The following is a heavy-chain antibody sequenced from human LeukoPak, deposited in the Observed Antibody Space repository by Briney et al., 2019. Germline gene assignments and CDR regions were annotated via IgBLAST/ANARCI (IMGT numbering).Heavy chain of an antibody. CDR2: IYSGGST. Sequence: GGSLRLSCAASGFTVSSNYMSWVRQAPGKGLEWVSVIYSGGSTYYADSVKGRFTISRDNSKNTLYLQTNSLRAEDTAVYYCARDPIYGDYVDYWGQGTLVTVSS. CDR1: GFTVSSNY. J-gene: IGHJ4*02. V-gene: IGHV3-66*01. CDR3: ARDPIYGDYVDY. D-gene: IGHD4-17*01.